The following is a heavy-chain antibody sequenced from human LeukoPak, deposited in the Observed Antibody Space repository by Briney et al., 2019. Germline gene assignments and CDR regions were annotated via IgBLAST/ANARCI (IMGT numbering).Heavy chain of an antibody. CDR1: GGSISSYY. CDR3: ARWASIAARRGFDY. J-gene: IGHJ4*02. CDR2: IYYSGST. Sequence: SETLSLTCTVSGGSISSYYWSWIRQPPGKGLEWLGYIYYSGSTNYNPSLKSRVTISVDTSKNQFSLKLSSVTAADTAVYYCARWASIAARRGFDYWGQGTLVTVSS. D-gene: IGHD6-6*01. V-gene: IGHV4-59*01.